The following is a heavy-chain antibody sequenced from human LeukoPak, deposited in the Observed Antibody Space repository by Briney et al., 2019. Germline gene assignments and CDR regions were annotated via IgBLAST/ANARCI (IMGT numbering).Heavy chain of an antibody. Sequence: ASVKVSCKASGYTFTNYGIGWVRQAPGQGLEWMGWISPYNGNTNYAQRLQGRVTMTTDTSTNTAYIELRSLRSDDTAVYYCAREDRGCTNGVCADNPPPLNYWGQGTLVTVSS. CDR3: AREDRGCTNGVCADNPPPLNY. V-gene: IGHV1-18*01. D-gene: IGHD2-8*01. J-gene: IGHJ4*02. CDR2: ISPYNGNT. CDR1: GYTFTNYG.